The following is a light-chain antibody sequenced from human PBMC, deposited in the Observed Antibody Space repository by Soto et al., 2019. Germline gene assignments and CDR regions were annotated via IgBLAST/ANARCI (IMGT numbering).Light chain of an antibody. CDR3: QQYGSSPGT. CDR1: QSVSSSY. V-gene: IGKV3-20*01. J-gene: IGKJ1*01. Sequence: EIVLTQSPGTLSLSPGERATLSCRASQSVSSSYLAWYLQKPGQAPILLIYGASTRATGITGRFSGSGSGTDFTLTISRLEPEDFAVYYCQQYGSSPGTFGQGTKVEIK. CDR2: GAS.